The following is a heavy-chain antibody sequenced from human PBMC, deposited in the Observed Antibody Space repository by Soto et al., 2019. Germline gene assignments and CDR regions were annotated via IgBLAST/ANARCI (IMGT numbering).Heavy chain of an antibody. V-gene: IGHV1-3*01. CDR3: ARGGEVVPIVREYDY. CDR1: GYTFTSYA. J-gene: IGHJ4*02. CDR2: INAGNGNT. Sequence: ASVKVSCKASGYTFTSYAMHWVRQAPGQRLEWMGWINAGNGNTKYSQKFQGRVTITRDTSASTAYMELSSLRSEDTAVYYCARGGEVVPIVREYDYWGQGTLVTVSS. D-gene: IGHD3-10*01.